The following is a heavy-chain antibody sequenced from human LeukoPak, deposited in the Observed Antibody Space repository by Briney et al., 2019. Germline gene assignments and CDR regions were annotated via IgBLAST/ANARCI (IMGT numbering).Heavy chain of an antibody. D-gene: IGHD3-22*01. CDR2: INPNSGGT. CDR1: GYTFTNYA. V-gene: IGHV1-2*02. CDR3: ATEYYYDSSGYDFTNDY. J-gene: IGHJ4*02. Sequence: ASVKVSCKASGYTFTNYAMHWVRQAPGQRLEWMGWINPNSGGTNYAQKFQGRVTMTRDTSISTAYMELSRLRSDDTAVYYCATEYYYDSSGYDFTNDYWGQGTLVTVSS.